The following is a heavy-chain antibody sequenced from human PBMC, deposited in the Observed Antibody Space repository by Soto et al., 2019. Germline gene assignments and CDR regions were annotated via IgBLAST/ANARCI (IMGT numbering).Heavy chain of an antibody. Sequence: LGDSLKISCKASGYSFTTYWIAWVRQMSGQGLEWMGIIYPGDSETRYSPSFQGQVTISADKSISTAYLQWSSMKASDTAMYYCMRRGSGTDYWGEGTLVTVYS. D-gene: IGHD1-1*01. CDR2: IYPGDSET. V-gene: IGHV5-51*01. CDR1: GYSFTTYW. J-gene: IGHJ4*02. CDR3: MRRGSGTDY.